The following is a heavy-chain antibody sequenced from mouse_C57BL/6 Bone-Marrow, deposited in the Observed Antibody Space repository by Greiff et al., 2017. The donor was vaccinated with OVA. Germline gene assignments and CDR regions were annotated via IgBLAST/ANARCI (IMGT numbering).Heavy chain of an antibody. J-gene: IGHJ2*01. D-gene: IGHD2-5*01. CDR3: ARHEEGSNYEYYFDY. V-gene: IGHV1-62-2*01. CDR1: GYTFTEYT. CDR2: FYPGSGSI. Sequence: VKLQESGAELVKPGASVKLSCKASGYTFTEYTIHWVKQRSGQGLEWIGWFYPGSGSIKYNEKFKDKATLTADKSSSTVYMELSRLTSEDSAVYFCARHEEGSNYEYYFDYWGQGTTLTVSS.